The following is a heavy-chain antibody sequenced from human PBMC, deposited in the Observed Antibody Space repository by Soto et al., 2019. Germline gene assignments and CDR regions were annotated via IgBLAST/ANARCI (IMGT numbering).Heavy chain of an antibody. D-gene: IGHD2-15*01. Sequence: ASVKVSCKASGYIFNDYYIHWVRQAPGQGLEWMGWISPNSGDTNYAQKFQGWVTMTRDTSVSTAYMEMSRLTSDDTAVYYCARGLTSQMVVAATPYCYGMDVWGQGTTVTVSS. CDR1: GYIFNDYY. CDR2: ISPNSGDT. J-gene: IGHJ6*02. V-gene: IGHV1-2*04. CDR3: ARGLTSQMVVAATPYCYGMDV.